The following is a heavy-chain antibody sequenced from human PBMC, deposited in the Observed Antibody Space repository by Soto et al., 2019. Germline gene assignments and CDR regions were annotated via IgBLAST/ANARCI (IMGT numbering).Heavy chain of an antibody. V-gene: IGHV3-21*01. D-gene: IGHD4-17*01. J-gene: IGHJ6*02. CDR3: ARDGTTGTANFHYAMDV. CDR1: GFTFSSYS. CDR2: VSSSSSYI. Sequence: GGSLRLSCAASGFTFSSYSMNWVRQAPGKGLEWVSSVSSSSSYIYYADSLKGRFTISRDNAKNSLYLQMDSLRAEDTAVYYCARDGTTGTANFHYAMDVWGQGTTVTVSS.